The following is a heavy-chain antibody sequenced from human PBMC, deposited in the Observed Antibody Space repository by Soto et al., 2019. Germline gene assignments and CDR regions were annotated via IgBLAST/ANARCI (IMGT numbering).Heavy chain of an antibody. D-gene: IGHD3-22*01. V-gene: IGHV3-48*03. Sequence: GSLRLSCAASGFTFSSYEMNWVRQAPGKGLEWVSYISSSGSTIYYADSVKGRFTISRDNAKNSLYLQMNSLRAEDTAVYYCARGLGVVVITHFDYWGQGTLVTVSS. CDR1: GFTFSSYE. CDR3: ARGLGVVVITHFDY. CDR2: ISSSGSTI. J-gene: IGHJ4*02.